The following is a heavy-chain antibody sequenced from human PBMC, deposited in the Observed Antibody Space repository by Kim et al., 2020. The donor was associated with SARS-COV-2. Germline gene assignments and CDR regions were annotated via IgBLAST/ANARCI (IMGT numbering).Heavy chain of an antibody. D-gene: IGHD3-3*01. CDR1: GGSFSASS. V-gene: IGHV4-34*01. J-gene: IGHJ2*01. CDR2: MHHNGNS. Sequence: SETLSLTCAVYGGSFSASSWNWIRQPPGRGLEWIGEMHHNGNSHYNPSLKSRVIISVDTSKNQVSLSLTSVTAADTVVYYCARAYYDFWSGFYGWYFDLWGRGTLVTVSS. CDR3: ARAYYDFWSGFYGWYFDL.